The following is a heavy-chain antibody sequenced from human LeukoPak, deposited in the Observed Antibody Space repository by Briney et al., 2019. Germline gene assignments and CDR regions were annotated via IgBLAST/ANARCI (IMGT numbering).Heavy chain of an antibody. CDR3: ARVPLVTGTHAFDI. CDR1: GGSISSYY. D-gene: IGHD1-7*01. Sequence: SETLSLTCTVSGGSISSYYWSWIRQPPGKGLEWIGYIYYSGSTNYNPSLKSRVTISVDTSKNQFSLKLSSVTAADTAVYYCARVPLVTGTHAFDIWGQGTMVTVSS. J-gene: IGHJ3*02. CDR2: IYYSGST. V-gene: IGHV4-59*01.